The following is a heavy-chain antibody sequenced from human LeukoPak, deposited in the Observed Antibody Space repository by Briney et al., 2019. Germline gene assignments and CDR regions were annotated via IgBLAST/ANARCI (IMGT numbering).Heavy chain of an antibody. V-gene: IGHV3-74*01. CDR2: INSDGSST. CDR3: ARTGPYYDFWSGYSLDY. Sequence: GGSLRLSCAASGFTFSSYWMHWVRQAPGKGLVWVSRINSDGSSTSYADSVKGRFTISRDNAKNTLYLQMNSLRAEDTAVYYCARTGPYYDFWSGYSLDYRGQGTLVTVSS. CDR1: GFTFSSYW. J-gene: IGHJ4*02. D-gene: IGHD3-3*01.